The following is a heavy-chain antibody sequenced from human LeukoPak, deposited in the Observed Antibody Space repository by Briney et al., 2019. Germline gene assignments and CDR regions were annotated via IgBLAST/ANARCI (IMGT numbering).Heavy chain of an antibody. D-gene: IGHD6-19*01. CDR2: IGGTAGNT. CDR3: ARDLSSGWYTYYFDY. J-gene: IGHJ4*02. CDR1: GRTFTEYY. Sequence: GGSLRLSCAASGRTFTEYYMHWIRQAPGKGLEWVSFIGGTAGNTYYADSVKGRFTISRDNAKNSLYLQMNSLRAEDTAVYYCARDLSSGWYTYYFDYWGQGTLVTVSS. V-gene: IGHV3-11*04.